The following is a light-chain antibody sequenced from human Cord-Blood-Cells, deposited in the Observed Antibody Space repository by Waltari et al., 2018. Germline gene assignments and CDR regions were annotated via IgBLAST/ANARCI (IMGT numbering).Light chain of an antibody. J-gene: IGKJ4*01. V-gene: IGKV3-20*01. CDR2: GAS. CDR3: QQYGSSPS. CDR1: QSVSSSY. Sequence: EIVVTQSPGTLSLSPGERATLSCRASQSVSSSYLAWYQQKPVQAPRLLIYGASSRATGSPDRFSGRGSGTDFTLTISRLEPEDFAVYYCQQYGSSPSFGGGTKVEIK.